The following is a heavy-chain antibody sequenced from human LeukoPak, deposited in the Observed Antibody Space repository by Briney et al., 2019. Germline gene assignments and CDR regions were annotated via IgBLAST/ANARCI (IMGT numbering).Heavy chain of an antibody. V-gene: IGHV3-23*01. CDR2: ISSTGCYT. CDR1: GFTFSKYG. J-gene: IGHJ6*03. D-gene: IGHD2-21*01. CDR3: AKNGDRGAYCYMDV. Sequence: GWALRLSCVASGFTFSKYGMSWVRQAPGKGLEWVSIISSTGCYTYYPDSLKGRFTISRDNSKNTLYLQMNSLRAEDTAIYYCAKNGDRGAYCYMDVWGKGTTVTI.